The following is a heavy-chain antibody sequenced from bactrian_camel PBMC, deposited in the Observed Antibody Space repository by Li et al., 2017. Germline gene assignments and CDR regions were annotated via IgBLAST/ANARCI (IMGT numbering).Heavy chain of an antibody. Sequence: HVQLVESGGGSVQTGGSLRLSCASSSYAVRLYSMAWFRQAPGKGREEVATVDRDGERSVADPVKGRFTVSKGNDPNIVTLQMNSLKPEDTAMYYCAAEYRRSDQIPWCSLSVDFQHWGQGTQVTVS. CDR2: VDRDGER. J-gene: IGHJ4*01. D-gene: IGHD2*01. CDR1: SYAVRLYS. CDR3: AAEYRRSDQIPWCSLSVDFQH. V-gene: IGHV3-3*01.